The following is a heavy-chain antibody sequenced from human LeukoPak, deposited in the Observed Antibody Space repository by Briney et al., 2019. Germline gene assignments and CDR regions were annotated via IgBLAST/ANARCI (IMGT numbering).Heavy chain of an antibody. D-gene: IGHD6-13*01. CDR1: GGSISSVDSY. J-gene: IGHJ4*02. CDR2: IYYSGST. CDR3: ARSRQEQQLVHR. V-gene: IGHV4-31*03. Sequence: PSQTLSLTCTVSGGSISSVDSYWNWIRQHPGKGLEWIGYIYYSGSTRYNPSLKSRVSISLDTSKNQFSLRLSSVTAADTAVYYCARSRQEQQLVHRWGQGTLVTVSS.